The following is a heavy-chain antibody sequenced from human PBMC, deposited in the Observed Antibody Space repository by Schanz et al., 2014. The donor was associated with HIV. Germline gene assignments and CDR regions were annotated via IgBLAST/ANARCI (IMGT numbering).Heavy chain of an antibody. J-gene: IGHJ5*02. D-gene: IGHD3-10*01. Sequence: QVQLVQSGAEVKNPGASVKVSCKASGYTFSHLDINWVRQAPGQGLEWMGWMNPKSGTTGYAQKFHGRIIMTRNTSLNTAYLELSGLRSEDTARYYCARAGSAPGLRGYWFDPWGQGTLVTVSS. CDR1: GYTFSHLD. CDR2: MNPKSGTT. CDR3: ARAGSAPGLRGYWFDP. V-gene: IGHV1-8*01.